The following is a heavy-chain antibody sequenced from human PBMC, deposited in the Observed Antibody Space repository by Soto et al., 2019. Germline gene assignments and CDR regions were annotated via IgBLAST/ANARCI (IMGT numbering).Heavy chain of an antibody. D-gene: IGHD5-12*01. CDR3: ARGPRDIVATMGWFDP. CDR1: GGTFSSYA. Sequence: GASVKVSCKASGGTFSSYAISWVRQAPGQGLEWMGGIIPIFGTANYAQKFQGRVTITADKSTGTAYMELSSLRSEDTAVYYCARGPRDIVATMGWFDPWGQGTLVTVSS. CDR2: IIPIFGTA. J-gene: IGHJ5*02. V-gene: IGHV1-69*06.